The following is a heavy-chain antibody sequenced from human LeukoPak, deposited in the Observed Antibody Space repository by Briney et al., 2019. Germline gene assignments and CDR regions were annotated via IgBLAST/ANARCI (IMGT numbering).Heavy chain of an antibody. J-gene: IGHJ4*02. CDR3: AKGVTASCYAALNF. CDR2: ISVNGDST. V-gene: IGHV3-23*01. D-gene: IGHD2-2*01. Sequence: GGSLRLSCAASGFTFSSYAMTWVGQAPGRGREWVSVISVNGDSTFYADSVKRRFTISRDNSKNTLFLQMNSLRAEDTAVYYCAKGVTASCYAALNFWGRGTLVTVSS. CDR1: GFTFSSYA.